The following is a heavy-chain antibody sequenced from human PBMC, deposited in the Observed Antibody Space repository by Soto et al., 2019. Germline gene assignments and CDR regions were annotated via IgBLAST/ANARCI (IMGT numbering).Heavy chain of an antibody. CDR1: GFTFSSYG. CDR3: XXXXXXXXXXXXXVDYGMDV. CDR2: ISYDGSNK. J-gene: IGHJ6*02. Sequence: QVQLVESGGGVVQPGRSLRLSCAASGFTFSSYGMHWVRQAPGKGLEWVAVISYDGSNKYYADSVKGRFTISRDNSKXXXXXXXXXXXXXXXXXXXXXXXXXXXXXXXXXVDYGMDVWGQGTTVTVSS. V-gene: IGHV3-30*03.